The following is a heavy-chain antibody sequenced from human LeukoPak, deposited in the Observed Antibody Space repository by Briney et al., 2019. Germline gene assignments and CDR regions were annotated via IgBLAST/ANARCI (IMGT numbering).Heavy chain of an antibody. V-gene: IGHV4-30-4*08. Sequence: SQTLSLTCTVSSGSISSGDYYWSWIRQPPGKGLEWIGYIYYSGSNYYNPSLKGRVTISVDTSKNQFSLKLSSVTAADTAVYYCARASTVVTCFDPWGQGTLVTVSS. J-gene: IGHJ5*02. CDR2: IYYSGSN. D-gene: IGHD4-23*01. CDR1: SGSISSGDYY. CDR3: ARASTVVTCFDP.